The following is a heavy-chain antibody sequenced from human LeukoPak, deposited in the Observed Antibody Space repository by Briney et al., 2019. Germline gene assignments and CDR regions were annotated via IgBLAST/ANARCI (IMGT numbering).Heavy chain of an antibody. CDR2: IYYSGST. Sequence: SETLSLTCTVSGGSISSGGYYWSWIRQHPGKGLEWIGYIYYSGSTYYNPSLKSRVTISVDTSKNQFSLKLSSVTAADTAVYYCASPHCSGGSCYAKTWGQGTLVTVSS. CDR1: GGSISSGGYY. J-gene: IGHJ5*02. V-gene: IGHV4-31*03. CDR3: ASPHCSGGSCYAKT. D-gene: IGHD2-15*01.